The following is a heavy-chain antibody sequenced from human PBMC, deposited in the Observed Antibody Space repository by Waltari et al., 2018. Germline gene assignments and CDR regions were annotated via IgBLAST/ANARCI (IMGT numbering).Heavy chain of an antibody. CDR3: ARVKDGSAFDI. Sequence: QVQLVQSGAEVKKPGSSVKVSCKASGGTFSSYAISWVRQAPGQGLEWRGRIIPILGIANYAQKFQGRVTITAEKSTSTAYMELSSLRSEDTAVYYCARVKDGSAFDIWGQGTMVTVSS. D-gene: IGHD1-26*01. V-gene: IGHV1-69*04. J-gene: IGHJ3*02. CDR2: IIPILGIA. CDR1: GGTFSSYA.